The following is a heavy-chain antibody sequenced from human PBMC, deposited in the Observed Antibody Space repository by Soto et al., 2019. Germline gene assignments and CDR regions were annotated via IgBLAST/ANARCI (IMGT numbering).Heavy chain of an antibody. D-gene: IGHD3-22*01. CDR2: IYYSGST. V-gene: IGHV4-59*01. CDR3: ARLVVTTARDAFDI. J-gene: IGHJ3*02. Sequence: SETLSLTCTVSGGSISSYYWSWIRQPPGKGLEWIGYIYYSGSTNYNPSLKSRVTISVDTSKNQFSLKVSSVTAADTAVYYCARLVVTTARDAFDIWGQGPMVTVSS. CDR1: GGSISSYY.